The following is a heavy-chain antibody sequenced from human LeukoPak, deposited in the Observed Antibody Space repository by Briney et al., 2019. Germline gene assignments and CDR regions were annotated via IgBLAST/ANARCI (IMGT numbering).Heavy chain of an antibody. CDR1: GGSISSYY. Sequence: TSETLSLTCTVSGGSISSYYWSWIRQPPGKGLEWIGYIYYSGSTNYNPSLKSRLTLSVDTSKNQFSLKLSSVTAADTAVYYCARGERDYDYDYWGQGPMVTVSS. J-gene: IGHJ4*02. D-gene: IGHD5-12*01. CDR3: ARGERDYDYDY. V-gene: IGHV4-59*01. CDR2: IYYSGST.